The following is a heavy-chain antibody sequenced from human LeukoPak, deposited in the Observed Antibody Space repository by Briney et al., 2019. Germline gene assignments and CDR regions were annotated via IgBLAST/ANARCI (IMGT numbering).Heavy chain of an antibody. V-gene: IGHV3-48*01. CDR2: ISSSSSTI. D-gene: IGHD3-22*01. Sequence: PGGSLRLSCAASGFTFNNYAMHWVRQAPGKGLEWVSYISSSSSTIYYADSVKGRVTISRDNAKNSLYLQMNSLRAEDTAVYYCARDRHKYNYDSSGCPPYWGQGTLVTVSS. J-gene: IGHJ4*02. CDR1: GFTFNNYA. CDR3: ARDRHKYNYDSSGCPPY.